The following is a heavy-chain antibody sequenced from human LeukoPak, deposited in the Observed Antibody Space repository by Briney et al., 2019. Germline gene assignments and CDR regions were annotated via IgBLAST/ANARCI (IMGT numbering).Heavy chain of an antibody. CDR2: ISSSSYI. CDR3: ARVRETFGVAQLGNY. J-gene: IGHJ4*02. D-gene: IGHD3-3*01. V-gene: IGHV3-21*01. CDR1: GFAFSSYS. Sequence: GGSLRLSCAASGFAFSSYSMNWVRKAPGKGLEWVSSISSSSYIYYADSAKGRFTISRDNAKNSLYLQMNSLRAEDTAVYYCARVRETFGVAQLGNYWGQGTLVTVSS.